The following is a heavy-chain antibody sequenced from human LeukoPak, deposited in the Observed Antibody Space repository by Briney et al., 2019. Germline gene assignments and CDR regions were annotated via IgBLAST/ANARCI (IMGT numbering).Heavy chain of an antibody. J-gene: IGHJ4*02. CDR2: ISDSGGST. Sequence: QPGGSLRLSCAASGFTFSNYAMSWVRQAPGKGLEWVSGISDSGGSTYYADSVKGRFTISRDSSKNTLYLQMNSLRAEDTAVYFCAKDWAPYRLFDYWGQGTLVTVSS. CDR1: GFTFSNYA. CDR3: AKDWAPYRLFDY. V-gene: IGHV3-23*01. D-gene: IGHD4-11*01.